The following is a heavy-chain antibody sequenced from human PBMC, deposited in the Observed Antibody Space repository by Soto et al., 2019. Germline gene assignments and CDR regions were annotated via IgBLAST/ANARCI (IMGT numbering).Heavy chain of an antibody. CDR2: IYYSGST. J-gene: IGHJ5*02. Sequence: SETLSLTCTVSGGSISSGGYYWSWIRQHPGKGLEWIGYIYYSGSTYYNPSLKSRATISVDTSKNHFSLKLSSVTAADTAVYYCARASSTRGYSYGYWFDPWGQGTLVTVSS. CDR3: ARASSTRGYSYGYWFDP. D-gene: IGHD5-18*01. CDR1: GGSISSGGYY. V-gene: IGHV4-31*03.